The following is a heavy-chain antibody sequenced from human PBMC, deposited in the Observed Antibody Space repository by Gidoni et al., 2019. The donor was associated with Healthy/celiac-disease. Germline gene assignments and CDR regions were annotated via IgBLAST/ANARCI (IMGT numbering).Heavy chain of an antibody. Sequence: EVQLLESGGGLVKPGGSLRLSCAASGFTFSSYSMKWVRQAPGKGLEWVSSISSSSSYIYYADSVKGRFTISRDNAKNSLYLQMNSLRAEDTAVYYCARGGGFWSGYYASKNWFDPWGQGTLVTVSS. V-gene: IGHV3-21*01. CDR3: ARGGGFWSGYYASKNWFDP. J-gene: IGHJ5*02. D-gene: IGHD3-3*01. CDR2: ISSSSSYI. CDR1: GFTFSSYS.